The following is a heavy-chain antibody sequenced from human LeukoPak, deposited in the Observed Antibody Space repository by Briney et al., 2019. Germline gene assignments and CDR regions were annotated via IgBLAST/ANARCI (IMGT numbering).Heavy chain of an antibody. Sequence: AGGSLRLSCAASGFNFSTYTMNWLRQAPGKGLEWVSSISSSGGSTYYADSVKGRFTISRDNSKNTLYLQVYSLGAEDTAVYYCAKAAVYHDSCPDSWGQGTLVTVSS. J-gene: IGHJ4*02. CDR3: AKAAVYHDSCPDS. CDR1: GFNFSTYT. V-gene: IGHV3-23*01. D-gene: IGHD5/OR15-5a*01. CDR2: ISSSGGST.